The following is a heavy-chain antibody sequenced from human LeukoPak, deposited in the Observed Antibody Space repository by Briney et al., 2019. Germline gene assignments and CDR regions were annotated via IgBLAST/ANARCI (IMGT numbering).Heavy chain of an antibody. CDR3: ARAAYSGSYHSDY. J-gene: IGHJ4*02. CDR1: GGSVNNGSYY. V-gene: IGHV4-61*01. CDR2: IYYSGST. D-gene: IGHD1-26*01. Sequence: PSETLSLTCTVSGGSVNNGSYYWNWIRQPPGKGLEWIGYIYYSGSTNYNPSLKSRVTISVDTSKNQFSLELSSVTAADTAVYYCARAAYSGSYHSDYWGQGTLVTVSS.